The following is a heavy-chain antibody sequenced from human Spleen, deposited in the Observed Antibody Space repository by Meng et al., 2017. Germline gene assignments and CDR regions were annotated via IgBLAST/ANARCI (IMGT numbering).Heavy chain of an antibody. CDR1: GGSISSDDYY. V-gene: IGHV4-30-4*01. Sequence: QVQLQDSGPGLVKPSQPLSLHCTVSGGSISSDDYYWSWIRQPPGKGLEWIGYIFHSGSTYYSPSLKSRVTISVGTSNNQFSLKLSSVTAADTAVYYCVRSSGWVRTGFDPWGQGTLVTVSS. J-gene: IGHJ5*02. CDR3: VRSSGWVRTGFDP. D-gene: IGHD6-19*01. CDR2: IFHSGST.